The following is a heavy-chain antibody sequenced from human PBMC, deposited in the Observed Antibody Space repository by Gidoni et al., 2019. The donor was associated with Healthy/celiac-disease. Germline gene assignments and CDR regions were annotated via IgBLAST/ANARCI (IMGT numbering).Heavy chain of an antibody. CDR1: GGSISSYY. CDR2: IYYSGST. V-gene: IGHV4-59*01. CDR3: ASLDFWSGYDY. Sequence: QVQLQESGPGLVKPSETLSLPCTVSGGSISSYYWSWIRQPPGKGLEWIGYIYYSGSTNSNPSLKSRVTISVDTSKNQFSLKLSSVTAADTAVYYCASLDFWSGYDYWGQGTLVTVSS. J-gene: IGHJ4*02. D-gene: IGHD3-3*01.